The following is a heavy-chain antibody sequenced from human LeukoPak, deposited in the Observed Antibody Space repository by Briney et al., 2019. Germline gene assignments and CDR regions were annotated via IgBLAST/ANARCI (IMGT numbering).Heavy chain of an antibody. J-gene: IGHJ6*03. CDR3: ARVGATRGYYYYYYMDV. CDR1: GGSISSSNYY. CDR2: IYYSGST. D-gene: IGHD1-26*01. Sequence: SETLSLTCTVSGGSISSSNYYWAWIRQPPGKGLEWIGNIYYSGSTYYNPSLNSRITISIDTSKNRFSLRLSSVTAADTAVYYCARVGATRGYYYYYYMDVWGKGTTVTVSS. V-gene: IGHV4-39*07.